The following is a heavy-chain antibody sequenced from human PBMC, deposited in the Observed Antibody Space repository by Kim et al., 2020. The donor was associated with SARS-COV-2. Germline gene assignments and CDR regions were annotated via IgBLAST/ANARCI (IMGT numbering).Heavy chain of an antibody. CDR2: ISYSGNP. Sequence: SETLSLTCSVSGGSIRSGGKFWTWIRQHPAKGLEWIGYISYSGNPHYSPSLRSRVSISLQTSENQFSLELTSVTAAGTAVYYCARGQPHDYWGQGNLVTVSS. CDR3: ARGQPHDY. J-gene: IGHJ4*02. D-gene: IGHD2-2*01. V-gene: IGHV4-31*03. CDR1: GGSIRSGGKF.